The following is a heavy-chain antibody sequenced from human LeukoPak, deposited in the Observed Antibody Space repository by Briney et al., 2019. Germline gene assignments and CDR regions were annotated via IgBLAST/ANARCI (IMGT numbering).Heavy chain of an antibody. CDR3: AKDGSDYGDLYYFDY. CDR1: GFTFSSYA. J-gene: IGHJ4*02. D-gene: IGHD4-17*01. V-gene: IGHV3-23*01. Sequence: HSGGSLRLSCAASGFTFSSYAMSWLRQAPGKGLEWVSAISGSGGSTYYADSVKGRFTISRDNSKNTLYLQMNSLRAEDTAVYYCAKDGSDYGDLYYFDYWGQGTLVTVSS. CDR2: ISGSGGST.